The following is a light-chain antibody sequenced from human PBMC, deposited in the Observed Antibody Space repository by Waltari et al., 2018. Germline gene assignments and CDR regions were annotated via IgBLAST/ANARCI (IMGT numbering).Light chain of an antibody. J-gene: IGLJ1*01. V-gene: IGLV2-23*02. CDR1: SSDVGKFNL. CDR2: EVS. Sequence: QSALTQPASVSGSPGQSITISCTGTSSDVGKFNLVSWYQQHPGKAPRVLIYEVSARPAGVPNRFSGSKSGYTASLTISGLQAEDEADYYCCSYTGSIYVFGGGTTVTVL. CDR3: CSYTGSIYV.